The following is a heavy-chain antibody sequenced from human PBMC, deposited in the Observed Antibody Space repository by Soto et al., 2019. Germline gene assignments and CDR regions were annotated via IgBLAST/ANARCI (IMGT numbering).Heavy chain of an antibody. Sequence: PSETLSLTCTVSGGSISSYYWSWIRQPPGKGLEWICYIYYSGSTNYNPSLKSRVTISVDTSKNQFSLKLSSVTAADTAVYYCARYVRWDWGTYYYCMDVWGKGTTVTVSS. D-gene: IGHD7-27*01. CDR3: ARYVRWDWGTYYYCMDV. CDR2: IYYSGST. J-gene: IGHJ6*03. V-gene: IGHV4-59*01. CDR1: GGSISSYY.